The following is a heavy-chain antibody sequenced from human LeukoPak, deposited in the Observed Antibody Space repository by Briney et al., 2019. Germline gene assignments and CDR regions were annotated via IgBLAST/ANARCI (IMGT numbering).Heavy chain of an antibody. D-gene: IGHD2-2*01. CDR1: GGTFSSYA. V-gene: IGHV1-46*03. Sequence: GASAKVSCKASGGTFSSYAISWVRQAPGQGLEWMGIINPSGGSTSYAQKFQGRVTVTRDTSTSTVYMELSSLRSEDTAVYYCARVSLESSSTSLDYWGQGTLVTVSS. CDR3: ARVSLESSSTSLDY. J-gene: IGHJ4*02. CDR2: INPSGGST.